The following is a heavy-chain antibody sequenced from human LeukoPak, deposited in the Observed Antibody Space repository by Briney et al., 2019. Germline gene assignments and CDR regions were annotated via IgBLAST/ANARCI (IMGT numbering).Heavy chain of an antibody. CDR2: ISGSGGSI. V-gene: IGHV3-23*01. J-gene: IGHJ4*02. Sequence: GGSLRLSCAASRFTFSSYAMSWVRQAPGQGLDWVSTISGSGGSIDYADSVKGRFTISRDNSMNTLYLQMDTLRAEDTAVYYCAKARRATGSVSAAFENWGRGTLVTVSS. CDR3: AKARRATGSVSAAFEN. CDR1: RFTFSSYA. D-gene: IGHD1-26*01.